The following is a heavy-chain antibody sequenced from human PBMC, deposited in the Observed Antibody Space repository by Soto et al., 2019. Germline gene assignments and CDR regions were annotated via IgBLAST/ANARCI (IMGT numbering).Heavy chain of an antibody. Sequence: EVQLLESGGVLVQPGGSLRLSCTASGFTFTYYAFSWVRQAPGKGLEWVSAISANGQGIYYADSVRGRFTISRDNYKNTVFLHMDSLRAEDTAVYYCAKDRDYPRDQFHYWGQVTLVTVSS. CDR1: GFTFTYYA. V-gene: IGHV3-23*01. J-gene: IGHJ4*02. CDR3: AKDRDYPRDQFHY. CDR2: ISANGQGI. D-gene: IGHD2-2*01.